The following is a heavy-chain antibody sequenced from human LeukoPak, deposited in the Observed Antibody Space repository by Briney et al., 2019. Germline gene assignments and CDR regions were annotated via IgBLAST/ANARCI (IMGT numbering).Heavy chain of an antibody. D-gene: IGHD3-10*01. CDR3: ARGGFYGSGIYTFDP. CDR2: INPTGGST. CDR1: GYTFTSYY. V-gene: IGHV1-46*01. Sequence: GASVRVSCKASGYTFTSYYMHWVRQAPGQGLEWMGVINPTGGSTTYAQKFQGRVTMTRDTSTSTVYMELSSLRSEDTAVYYCARGGFYGSGIYTFDPWGQGTLVTVSS. J-gene: IGHJ5*02.